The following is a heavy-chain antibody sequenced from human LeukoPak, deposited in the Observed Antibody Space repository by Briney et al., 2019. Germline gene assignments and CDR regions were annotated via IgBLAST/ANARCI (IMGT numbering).Heavy chain of an antibody. CDR2: ISAYNGNT. V-gene: IGHV1-18*01. CDR3: ARDSDNWNEFNAFDI. CDR1: GYTFTSYG. J-gene: IGHJ3*02. D-gene: IGHD1-1*01. Sequence: ASVKVSCKASGYTFTSYGISWVRQAPGQGLEWMGWISAYNGNTNYAQSLQGRVTTTTDTSTSTGYMELRSLRSDDTAVYYCARDSDNWNEFNAFDIWGQGTMVTVSS.